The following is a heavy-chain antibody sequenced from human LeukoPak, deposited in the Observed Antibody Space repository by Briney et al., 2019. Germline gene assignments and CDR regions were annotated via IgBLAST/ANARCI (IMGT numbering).Heavy chain of an antibody. CDR2: INPNSGGT. CDR1: GYTFTGYY. D-gene: IGHD4-11*01. CDR3: ARGRTVTRAFDY. Sequence: ASVKVFCKASGYTFTGYYMHWVRQAPGQGLEWMGWINPNSGGTNYAQKFQGRVTMTRATSISTAYMELSRLRSDDTAVYYCARGRTVTRAFDYWDQGTLVTVSS. J-gene: IGHJ4*02. V-gene: IGHV1-2*02.